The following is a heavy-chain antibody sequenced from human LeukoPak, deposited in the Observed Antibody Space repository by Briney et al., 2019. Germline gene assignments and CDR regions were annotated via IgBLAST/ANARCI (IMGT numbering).Heavy chain of an antibody. J-gene: IGHJ3*02. Sequence: GGSRRLSCAASGFTFDDYTMHWVRQAPGKGLEWVSLISWDGGSTYYADSVKGRFTISRDNSKNSLYLQMNSLRTEDTALYYCAKDIARYDSERGAFDIWGQGTMVTVSS. CDR1: GFTFDDYT. D-gene: IGHD3-22*01. CDR3: AKDIARYDSERGAFDI. CDR2: ISWDGGST. V-gene: IGHV3-43*01.